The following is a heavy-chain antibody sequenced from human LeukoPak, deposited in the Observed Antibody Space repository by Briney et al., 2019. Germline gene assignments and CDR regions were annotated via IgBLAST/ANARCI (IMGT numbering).Heavy chain of an antibody. CDR3: AKDSGRGYSYGYHYFDY. Sequence: GGSLRLSCAASGFTFSSYGMHWVRQAPGKGLEWVAVISYDGSNKYYADSVKGRFTISRDNSKNTLYLQMNSLRAEDTAVYYCAKDSGRGYSYGYHYFDYWGQGTLVTVSS. CDR2: ISYDGSNK. D-gene: IGHD5-18*01. V-gene: IGHV3-30*18. J-gene: IGHJ4*02. CDR1: GFTFSSYG.